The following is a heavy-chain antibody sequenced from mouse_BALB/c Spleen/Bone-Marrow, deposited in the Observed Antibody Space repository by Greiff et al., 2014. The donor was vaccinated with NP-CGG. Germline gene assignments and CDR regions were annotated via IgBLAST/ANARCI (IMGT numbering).Heavy chain of an antibody. CDR1: GYAFTNYL. Sequence: QVQLQQPGAELVRPGTSVKVSCKGSGYAFTNYLIEWVKQRPGQGLEWIGVIYSGSGGTKYNEKFKGKATLTADKSSSTAYMQLSSLTSDDSAVYFCARAITDAMDYWGQGTLVTVSS. D-gene: IGHD2-4*01. CDR3: ARAITDAMDY. V-gene: IGHV1-54*01. CDR2: IYSGSGGT. J-gene: IGHJ4*01.